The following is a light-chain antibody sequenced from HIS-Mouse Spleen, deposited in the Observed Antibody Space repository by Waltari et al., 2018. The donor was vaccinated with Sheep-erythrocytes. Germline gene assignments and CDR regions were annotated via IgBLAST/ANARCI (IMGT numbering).Light chain of an antibody. CDR1: QSLSSY. V-gene: IGKV1-39*01. CDR3: QQSHSTPPPT. J-gene: IGKJ4*01. Sequence: DIHLTQSASSLSASVGAVSTIPCRASQSLSSYLYWYHLEPGKARKLLLYAASCLQSGVPSRFSGSASGTELTLSLSSLQPQDVATYFCQQSHSTPPPTFGGVTKIQIK. CDR2: AAS.